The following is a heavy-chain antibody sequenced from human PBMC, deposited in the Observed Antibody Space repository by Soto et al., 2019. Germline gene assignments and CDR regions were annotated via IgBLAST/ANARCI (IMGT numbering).Heavy chain of an antibody. Sequence: QVQLVQSGAEVRTPGASVKVSCKASGYTFTSYDVNWVRQATGQGLEWMGWMNRTSGNTAYAQRFQGRVTMTSDTSISTAYMELSSLRSEDTAVYYCERELRAAYEGMHVWGQGTTVNVSS. V-gene: IGHV1-8*01. D-gene: IGHD2-8*01. CDR3: ERELRAAYEGMHV. CDR2: MNRTSGNT. CDR1: GYTFTSYD. J-gene: IGHJ6*02.